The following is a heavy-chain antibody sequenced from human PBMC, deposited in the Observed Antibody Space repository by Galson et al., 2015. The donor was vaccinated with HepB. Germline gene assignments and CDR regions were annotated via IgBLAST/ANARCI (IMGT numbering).Heavy chain of an antibody. V-gene: IGHV4-59*01. CDR3: ARTPSRGGFDS. CDR2: IYYSGST. CDR1: GGSINNYY. Sequence: SETLSLTCIVSGGSINNYYWSWLRQSPGKGLEWIGYIYYSGSTKYNPSFTSRVTISVDTSKNQFSLRLNSVTPADTAIYYCARTPSRGGFDSWGQGTQVTVSS. D-gene: IGHD4-23*01. J-gene: IGHJ4*02.